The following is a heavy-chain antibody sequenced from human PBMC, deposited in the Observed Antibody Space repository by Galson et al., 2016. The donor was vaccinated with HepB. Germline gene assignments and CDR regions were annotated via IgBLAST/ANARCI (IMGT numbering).Heavy chain of an antibody. Sequence: SLRLSCAASGFTVGDYALSWVRQAPGKGLEWVGEIYHSGSTNYNPSLKSRVTISVDKSKNQFSLKLSSVTAADTAVYYCAKWGGVGGAYHLDWGQGTLVTVSS. V-gene: IGHV4-4*02. CDR1: GFTVGDYA. D-gene: IGHD3-10*01. CDR2: IYHSGST. CDR3: AKWGGVGGAYHLD. J-gene: IGHJ4*02.